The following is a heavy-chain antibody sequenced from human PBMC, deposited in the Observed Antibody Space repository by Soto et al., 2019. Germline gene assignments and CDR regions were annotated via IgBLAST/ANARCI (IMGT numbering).Heavy chain of an antibody. J-gene: IGHJ6*02. D-gene: IGHD3-22*01. CDR2: ISSSSSTI. CDR1: GFTFSSYS. Sequence: GGSLRLSCAASGFTFSSYSMNWVRQAPGKGLEWVSYISSSSSTIYYADSVKGRFTISRDNAKNSLYLQMNSLRDEDTAVYYCASQTYYYDSSGYYYYYYGMDVWGQGTTVTVSS. CDR3: ASQTYYYDSSGYYYYYYGMDV. V-gene: IGHV3-48*02.